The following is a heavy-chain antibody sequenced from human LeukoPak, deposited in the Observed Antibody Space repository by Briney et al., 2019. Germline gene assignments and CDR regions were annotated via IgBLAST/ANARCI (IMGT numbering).Heavy chain of an antibody. Sequence: SETLSLTCTVSGDSVSSYYWSWIRQPPGKGLEWIAYIYYSGSTDYNPSLKSRVTISIDSSKNQFSLKLSSVTAADTAVYYCARHPAPRDSDGYYFDYWGQGTLVTVSS. CDR3: ARHPAPRDSDGYYFDY. J-gene: IGHJ4*02. CDR2: IYYSGST. D-gene: IGHD3/OR15-3a*01. V-gene: IGHV4-59*02. CDR1: GDSVSSYY.